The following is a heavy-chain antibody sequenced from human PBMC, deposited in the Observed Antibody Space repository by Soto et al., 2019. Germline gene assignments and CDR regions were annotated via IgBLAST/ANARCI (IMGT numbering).Heavy chain of an antibody. D-gene: IGHD5-12*01. V-gene: IGHV3-23*01. J-gene: IGHJ4*02. CDR1: GFTFNSHA. CDR3: ARHSGTTQAGRNFDS. CDR2: VDASGSYT. Sequence: GGSLRLSCAASGFTFNSHAMSWVRRAPGKGLEWVSAVDASGSYTYYADSVEGRFTISRDNSKNMLFLQMNSLGAEDTALYYCARHSGTTQAGRNFDSWGQGILVTVSS.